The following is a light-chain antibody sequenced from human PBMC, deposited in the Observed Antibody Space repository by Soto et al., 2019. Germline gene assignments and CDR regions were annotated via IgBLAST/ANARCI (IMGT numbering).Light chain of an antibody. V-gene: IGLV2-14*01. CDR3: SSYTSCSTLG. Sequence: QSALTQPASVSGSPGQSVTISCTGTSSDVGGYNYVSWYQQHPGKAPKLMIYDVSNRPSGVSNRFSGSKSGNTASLTISGRQAEDEADYYCSSYTSCSTLGFGGGTQLTVL. CDR2: DVS. CDR1: SSDVGGYNY. J-gene: IGLJ2*01.